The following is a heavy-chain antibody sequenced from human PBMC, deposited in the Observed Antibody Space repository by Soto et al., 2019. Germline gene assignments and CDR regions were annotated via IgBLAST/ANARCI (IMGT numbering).Heavy chain of an antibody. CDR2: IGSGSRGT. D-gene: IGHD6-13*01. J-gene: IGHJ5*02. CDR3: AAPRAAVPNARYFDP. Sequence: EAQLLESGGGLVQPGGSLRLSCAASGFAFSNFAMSWVRQAPGKGLEWVAAIGSGSRGTHYAESVEDRFTISRDDSKNTLYLPLNSWTAADTAVYYWAAPRAAVPNARYFDPWGQGTPVTVSP. CDR1: GFAFSNFA. V-gene: IGHV3-23*01.